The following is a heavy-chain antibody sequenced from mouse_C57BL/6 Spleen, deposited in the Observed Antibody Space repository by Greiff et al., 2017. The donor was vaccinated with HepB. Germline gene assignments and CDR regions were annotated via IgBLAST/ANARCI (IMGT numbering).Heavy chain of an antibody. CDR2: IYPRSGNT. Sequence: VKLVESGADLARPGASLKLSCKASGYTFTSYGISWVQQRTGQGLEWIGEIYPRSGNTYYNEKFTGKGTLTADKSSSTAYMELRSQTSEDSAVYFCERACAMCQAGFAYWGQGTLVTVSA. CDR1: GYTFTSYG. CDR3: ERACAMCQAGFAY. J-gene: IGHJ3*01. V-gene: IGHV1-81*01. D-gene: IGHD6-1*01.